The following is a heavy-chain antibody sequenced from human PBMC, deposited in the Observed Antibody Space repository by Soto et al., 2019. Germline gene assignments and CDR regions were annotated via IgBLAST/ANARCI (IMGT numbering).Heavy chain of an antibody. CDR2: ISASGTT. J-gene: IGHJ6*02. V-gene: IGHV3-23*01. CDR1: GFTFSSYT. Sequence: EVQLLESGGGLVQPGGSLRLSCAASGFTFSSYTMTWVRQAPGKGLEWVSGISASGTTKYADSVKGRITSSRDNSKNTLYLQTNSLRAEDTAVYYCAKGRGETYYSAMDVWGQGTTVTVSS. CDR3: AKGRGETYYSAMDV. D-gene: IGHD2-21*01.